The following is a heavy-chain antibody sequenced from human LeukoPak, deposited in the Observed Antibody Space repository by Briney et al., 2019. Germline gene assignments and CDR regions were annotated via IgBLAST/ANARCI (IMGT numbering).Heavy chain of an antibody. D-gene: IGHD6-13*01. CDR2: IYHSGST. CDR1: GGSISSGGYS. CDR3: ARGPGYSSSWRAFDI. V-gene: IGHV4-30-2*01. Sequence: SQTLSLTCAVSGGSISSGGYSWSWIRQPPGKGLEWIGYIYHSGSTYYNPSLKSRVTISVDTSKNQFSLKLSSVTAADTAVYYCARGPGYSSSWRAFDIWGQGTMVTVSS. J-gene: IGHJ3*02.